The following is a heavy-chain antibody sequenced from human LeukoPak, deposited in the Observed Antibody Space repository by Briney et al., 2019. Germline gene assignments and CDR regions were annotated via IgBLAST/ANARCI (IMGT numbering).Heavy chain of an antibody. D-gene: IGHD1-1*01. J-gene: IGHJ3*02. CDR3: ASDNFADAFDI. CDR2: ITSSRIYI. Sequence: GGSLRLSCAASGFTFSTYSMNWVRQAPGKGLEWVSSITSSRIYIYYADSVKGRFTISRDNSKNTLYLQMNSLRAEDTAVYYCASDNFADAFDIWGQGTMVTVSS. CDR1: GFTFSTYS. V-gene: IGHV3-21*01.